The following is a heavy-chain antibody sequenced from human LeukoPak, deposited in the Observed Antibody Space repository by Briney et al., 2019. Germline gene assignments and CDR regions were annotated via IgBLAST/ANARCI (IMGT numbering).Heavy chain of an antibody. CDR1: RGSLSVYY. D-gene: IGHD1-26*01. CDR2: INHSGST. Sequence: SETLSLTCALYRGSLSVYYLSWIPHPPRTGLEWIGEINHSGSTNYNPSLKSRSTISVDTSKNQYSLSLSSVTAADTAVYCCARRLYSYYYYGMDVWGQGPTVTVSS. V-gene: IGHV4-34*01. CDR3: ARRLYSYYYYGMDV. J-gene: IGHJ6*02.